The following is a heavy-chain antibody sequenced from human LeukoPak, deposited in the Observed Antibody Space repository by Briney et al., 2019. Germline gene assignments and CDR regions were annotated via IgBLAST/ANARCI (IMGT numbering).Heavy chain of an antibody. Sequence: PGGSLCPSCLASGSTFSSFSMRWARHAPGKGLVWVSRIKSDGKTNYADSVKGRFTISRNNAKNTVSLQMNSLRAEDTGVYYCARVPSEIGGYSPEPFQHWGQGTLVTVSS. V-gene: IGHV3-74*01. CDR2: IKSDGKT. J-gene: IGHJ1*01. CDR1: GSTFSSFS. D-gene: IGHD3-22*01. CDR3: ARVPSEIGGYSPEPFQH.